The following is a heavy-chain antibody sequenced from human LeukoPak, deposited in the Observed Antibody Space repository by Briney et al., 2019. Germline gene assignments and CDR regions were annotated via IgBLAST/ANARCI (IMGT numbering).Heavy chain of an antibody. V-gene: IGHV3-23*01. D-gene: IGHD6-13*01. CDR1: GFIFNNYA. CDR3: AKVYYSSSYYDSDS. J-gene: IGHJ4*02. CDR2: ISGSGGRT. Sequence: GGSLRLSCAASGFIFNNYAMSWVRQAPGRGLEWVSTISGSGGRTNYADSVRGRVTISRDNSKNAVYLEMSSLRAEDTAIYYCAKVYYSSSYYDSDSWGQGTLVTVSS.